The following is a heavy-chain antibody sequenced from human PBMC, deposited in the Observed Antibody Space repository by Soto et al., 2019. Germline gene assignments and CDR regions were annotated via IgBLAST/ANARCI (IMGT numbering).Heavy chain of an antibody. CDR2: ILSDGSNE. V-gene: IGHV3-30-3*01. D-gene: IGHD2-2*01. CDR1: GFTFSAFA. CDR3: ARAMPGMDV. J-gene: IGHJ6*02. Sequence: QVQLVESGGGVVQPGTSLRLSCAGSGFTFSAFAMHWVRQAPGKGLGWVALILSDGSNEAYADSVRGRFTISRDNSKNTLYLQMNSLGLEDTAVYYCARAMPGMDVWGQGTTVTVSS.